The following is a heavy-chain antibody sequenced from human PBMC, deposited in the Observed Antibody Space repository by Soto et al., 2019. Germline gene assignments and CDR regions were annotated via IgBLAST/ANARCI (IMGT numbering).Heavy chain of an antibody. CDR2: IYTSGST. D-gene: IGHD3-22*01. V-gene: IGHV4-4*07. CDR1: GGSISSYY. Sequence: SETLSLTCTVSGGSISSYYWSWIRQPAGKGLEWIGRIYTSGSTNYNPSLKSRVTMSVDTSKNQLSLKLSSVTAADTAVYYCARDYDSSGSDAFDIWGQGTMMTV. CDR3: ARDYDSSGSDAFDI. J-gene: IGHJ3*02.